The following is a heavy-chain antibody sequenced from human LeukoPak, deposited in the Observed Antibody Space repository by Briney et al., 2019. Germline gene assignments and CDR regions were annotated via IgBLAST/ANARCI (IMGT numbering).Heavy chain of an antibody. V-gene: IGHV4-39*01. D-gene: IGHD6-19*01. CDR3: ARTAGIAVAGSRQYFDY. Sequence: PSETLSLTCSISGGSISSSSYYWGWIRQPPGKGLEWIGSFYYSGNTYYNPSLKSRVTISVDTSKNEFSLNLRSVTAADTAVYYCARTAGIAVAGSRQYFDYWGQGMLVPVSS. CDR2: FYYSGNT. CDR1: GGSISSSSYY. J-gene: IGHJ4*02.